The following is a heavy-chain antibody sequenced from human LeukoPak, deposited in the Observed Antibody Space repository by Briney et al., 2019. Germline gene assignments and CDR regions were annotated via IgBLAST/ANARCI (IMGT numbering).Heavy chain of an antibody. V-gene: IGHV4-4*07. Sequence: PLETLSLTCTVSGGSISSYYWSWIRQPAGKGLEWIGRIYTSGSTNYNPSLKSRVTMSVDTSKNQFSLKLSSVTAADTAVYYCARGPYYYDSSGSFDYWGQGTLVTVSS. J-gene: IGHJ4*02. CDR3: ARGPYYYDSSGSFDY. CDR1: GGSISSYY. D-gene: IGHD3-22*01. CDR2: IYTSGST.